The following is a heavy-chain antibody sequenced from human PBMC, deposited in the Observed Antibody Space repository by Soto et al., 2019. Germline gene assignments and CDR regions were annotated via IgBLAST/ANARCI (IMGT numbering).Heavy chain of an antibody. CDR2: IWFDGSDA. CDR1: GFALSGYG. D-gene: IGHD1-1*01. J-gene: IGHJ4*02. CDR3: ARHQKLAERLSALDY. V-gene: IGHV3-33*01. Sequence: PGGSLRLSCAASGFALSGYGMHWVRQAPGKGLEWVAFIWFDGSDALYSDSVKGRFTISRDNSKNTLFLQLNSLRGDDTAVYYCARHQKLAERLSALDYWGQGTPVTVSS.